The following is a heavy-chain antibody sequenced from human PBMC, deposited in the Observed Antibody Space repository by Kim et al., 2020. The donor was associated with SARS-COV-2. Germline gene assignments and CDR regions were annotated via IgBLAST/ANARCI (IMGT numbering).Heavy chain of an antibody. CDR1: GESFSVYY. CDR2: VNQSGST. V-gene: IGHV4-34*01. CDR3: ARGGTQLHTMIRRGTVDY. D-gene: IGHD3-10*01. J-gene: IGHJ4*01. Sequence: SETLSLTCAVYGESFSVYYWSWIRKPPEKGLEGIGEVNQSGSTNYSPSLKSRVTISLDTSKNQLSLKMSSMTAADTAVYYCARGGTQLHTMIRRGTVDY.